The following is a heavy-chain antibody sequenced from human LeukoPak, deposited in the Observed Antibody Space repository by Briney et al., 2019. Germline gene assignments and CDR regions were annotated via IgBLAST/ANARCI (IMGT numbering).Heavy chain of an antibody. CDR1: GYTLTELS. Sequence: ASVKVSCKVSGYTLTELSMHWVRQAPGKGLEWMGGFDPEDGETIYAQKFQGRVTITEDTSTDTAYMELSSLRSEDTAMYYCATSGPTIGDRINSGDYWGQGTLVTVSS. V-gene: IGHV1-24*01. J-gene: IGHJ4*02. D-gene: IGHD4-17*01. CDR2: FDPEDGET. CDR3: ATSGPTIGDRINSGDY.